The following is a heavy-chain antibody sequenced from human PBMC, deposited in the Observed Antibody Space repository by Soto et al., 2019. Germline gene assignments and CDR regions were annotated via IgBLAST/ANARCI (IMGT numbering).Heavy chain of an antibody. J-gene: IGHJ5*02. CDR3: ARSQGITTFNWFDP. Sequence: QLQLQASGPGLVKTSETLSLTCTVAGASISNNGDYWGWIRQPPGKGLEWIASIHHGGTTYYNPSLYGRVTISVDRSRNQFSLRLRSVTAADTAYYYCARSQGITTFNWFDPWGQGTLVTVSS. D-gene: IGHD3-3*01. CDR1: GASISNNGDY. V-gene: IGHV4-39*01. CDR2: IHHGGTT.